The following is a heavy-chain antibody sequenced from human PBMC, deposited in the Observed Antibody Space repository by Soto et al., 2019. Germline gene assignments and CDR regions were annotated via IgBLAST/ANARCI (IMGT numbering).Heavy chain of an antibody. CDR3: ARVDYDFWSGSYPSNYGMDV. V-gene: IGHV4-59*01. CDR2: IFHSGST. Sequence: PSETLSLTCTVSGGSISSNYWSWIRQPPGKGLEWIGYIFHSGSTTYNPSLKSRVTMSVDTSKNQFSLNLSSVTAADTAVYYCARVDYDFWSGSYPSNYGMDVWGQGTTITV. CDR1: GGSISSNY. D-gene: IGHD3-3*01. J-gene: IGHJ6*02.